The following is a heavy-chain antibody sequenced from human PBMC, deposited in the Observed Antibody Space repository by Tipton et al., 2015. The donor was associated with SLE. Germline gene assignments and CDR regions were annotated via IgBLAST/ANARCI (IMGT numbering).Heavy chain of an antibody. V-gene: IGHV3-23*01. Sequence: SLRLSCAASRFTFSSYAMSWVRQAPGKGLEWVSGISGSGGSTYYADSVKGRFTISRDNSKNTLYLQMNSLRTEDTAVYYCARDRVAGTSSAVYWGQGTLVTASA. D-gene: IGHD6-19*01. CDR3: ARDRVAGTSSAVY. CDR1: RFTFSSYA. J-gene: IGHJ4*02. CDR2: ISGSGGST.